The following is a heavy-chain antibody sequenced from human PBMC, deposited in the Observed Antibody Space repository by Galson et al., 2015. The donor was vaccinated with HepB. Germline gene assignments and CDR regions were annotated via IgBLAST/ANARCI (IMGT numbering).Heavy chain of an antibody. CDR1: GGTFSSYA. V-gene: IGHV1-69*13. CDR2: IIPIFGIA. J-gene: IGHJ5*02. CDR3: ARDGPDCSGGSCYGGAYSP. Sequence: SVKFSCKASGGTFSSYAISWVRQAPGQGLEWMGGIIPIFGIANYAQKFQGRVTITADESTSTAYMELSSLRSEDTAVYYCARDGPDCSGGSCYGGAYSPWGQGTLVTVSS. D-gene: IGHD2-15*01.